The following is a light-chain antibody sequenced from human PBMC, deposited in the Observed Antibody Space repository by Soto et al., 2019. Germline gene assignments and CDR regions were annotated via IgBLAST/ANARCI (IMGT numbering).Light chain of an antibody. J-gene: IGKJ2*01. CDR3: QKYKNWPPVYT. V-gene: IGKV3-15*01. CDR1: QSVSNS. Sequence: EIVMTQSPATLSVSPGERVTLSCRASQSVSNSLAWYQQKPGQAPRLLIYGATNRATGTSARFSGGGSGTEFTLTISSLQSEDFALYFCQKYKNWPPVYTFGQGTKLEIK. CDR2: GAT.